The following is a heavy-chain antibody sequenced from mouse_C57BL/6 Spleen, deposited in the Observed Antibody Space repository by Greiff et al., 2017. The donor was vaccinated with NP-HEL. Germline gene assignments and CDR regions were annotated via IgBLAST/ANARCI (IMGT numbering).Heavy chain of an antibody. CDR2: ISYDGSN. Sequence: EVQLQESGPGLVKPSQSLSLTCSVTGYSITSGYYWNWIRQFPGNKLEWMGYISYDGSNNYNPSLKNRISITRDTSKNQFFLKLNSVTTEDTATYYCARDGRYSNYVYFDYWGQGTTLTVSS. D-gene: IGHD2-5*01. J-gene: IGHJ2*01. V-gene: IGHV3-6*01. CDR3: ARDGRYSNYVYFDY. CDR1: GYSITSGYY.